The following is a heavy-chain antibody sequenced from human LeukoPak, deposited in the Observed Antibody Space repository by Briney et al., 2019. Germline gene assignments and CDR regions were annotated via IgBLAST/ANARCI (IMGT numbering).Heavy chain of an antibody. CDR1: GGSISSYY. J-gene: IGHJ4*02. CDR3: ARDPPSGTVTPYYFDY. V-gene: IGHV4-38-2*02. D-gene: IGHD4-17*01. CDR2: IYHSGST. Sequence: SETLSLTCTVSGGSISSYYWSWIRQPPGKGLEWIGSIYHSGSTYYNPSLKSRVTISVDTSKNQFSLKLSSVTAADTAVYYCARDPPSGTVTPYYFDYWGQGTLVTVSS.